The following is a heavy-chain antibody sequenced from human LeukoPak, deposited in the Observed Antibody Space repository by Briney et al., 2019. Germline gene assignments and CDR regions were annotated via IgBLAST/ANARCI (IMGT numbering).Heavy chain of an antibody. D-gene: IGHD1-26*01. CDR1: GFTFGSHG. Sequence: GGSLRLSCAASGFTFGSHGMHWIRQAPGKGLEWVAGLSYDGSRLFYADSVKGRFTVSRDNSKNTLSLQTDSLRAEDTAVFYCARWDSKWFDPWGQGTLVTVSS. CDR3: ARWDSKWFDP. CDR2: LSYDGSRL. V-gene: IGHV3-33*01. J-gene: IGHJ5*02.